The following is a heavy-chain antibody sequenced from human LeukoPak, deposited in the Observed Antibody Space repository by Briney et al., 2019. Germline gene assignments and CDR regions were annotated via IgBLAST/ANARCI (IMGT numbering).Heavy chain of an antibody. V-gene: IGHV1-2*02. J-gene: IGHJ4*02. CDR1: GYTFTGYY. Sequence: ASVKVSCKASGYTFTGYYIHWVRQAPGQGLEWMGWINPNSGGTNYAQKFQGRVTMTRDTSIGTGYMELSRLRSDDTAVYYCARGRGYSRSTFDYWGQGTLVTVSS. D-gene: IGHD5-18*01. CDR2: INPNSGGT. CDR3: ARGRGYSRSTFDY.